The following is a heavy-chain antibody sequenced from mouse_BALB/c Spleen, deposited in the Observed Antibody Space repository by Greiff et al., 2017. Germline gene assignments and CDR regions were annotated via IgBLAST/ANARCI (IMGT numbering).Heavy chain of an antibody. CDR1: GYTFTSYV. V-gene: IGHV1-14*01. Sequence: VHVKQSGPELVKPGASVKMSCKASGYTFTSYVMHWVKQKPGQGLEWIGYINPYNDGTKYNEKFKGKATLTSDKSSSTAYMELSSLTSEDSAVYYCARGDGGGYYYAMDYWGQGTSVTVSS. CDR2: INPYNDGT. CDR3: ARGDGGGYYYAMDY. J-gene: IGHJ4*01. D-gene: IGHD3-3*01.